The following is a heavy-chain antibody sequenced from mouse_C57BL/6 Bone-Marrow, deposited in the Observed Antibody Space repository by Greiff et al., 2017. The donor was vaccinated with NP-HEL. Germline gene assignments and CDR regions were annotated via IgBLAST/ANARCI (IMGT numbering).Heavy chain of an antibody. J-gene: IGHJ2*01. Sequence: QVQLQQSGAELARPGASVKLSCKASGYTFTSYGISWVKQRTGQGLEWIGEIYPRSGNTYYNEKFKGKATLTADKSSSTAYMELRSLTSEDSAVYFCARHPYYYGSSYPYYFDYWGQGTTLTVSS. D-gene: IGHD1-1*01. CDR1: GYTFTSYG. CDR3: ARHPYYYGSSYPYYFDY. CDR2: IYPRSGNT. V-gene: IGHV1-81*01.